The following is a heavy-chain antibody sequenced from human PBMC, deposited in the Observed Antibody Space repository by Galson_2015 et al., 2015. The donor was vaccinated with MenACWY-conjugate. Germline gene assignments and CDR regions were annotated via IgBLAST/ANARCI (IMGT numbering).Heavy chain of an antibody. D-gene: IGHD6-6*01. V-gene: IGHV3-21*01. Sequence: SLRLSCAASGFTFSSYSMNWVRQAPGKGLEWVSSISSSSSYIYYADSVKGRFTISRDNAKNSLYLQMNSLRAEDTAVYYCARIVYSSSSLSGWFDPWGQGTLVTVSS. J-gene: IGHJ5*02. CDR1: GFTFSSYS. CDR2: ISSSSSYI. CDR3: ARIVYSSSSLSGWFDP.